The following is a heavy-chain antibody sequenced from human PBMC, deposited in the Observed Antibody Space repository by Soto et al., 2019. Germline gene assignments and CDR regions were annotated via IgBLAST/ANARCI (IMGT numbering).Heavy chain of an antibody. D-gene: IGHD4-17*01. CDR3: ASLYGGNSIRDPYDGFDI. CDR2: ISYDGSNK. J-gene: IGHJ3*02. V-gene: IGHV3-30-3*01. CDR1: GFTFSSYA. Sequence: LRLSCAASGFTFSSYAMHWVRQAPGKGLEWVAVISYDGSNKYYADSVKGRFTISRDNSKNTLYLQMNSLRAEDTAMYYCASLYGGNSIRDPYDGFDIWGQGTMVTVSS.